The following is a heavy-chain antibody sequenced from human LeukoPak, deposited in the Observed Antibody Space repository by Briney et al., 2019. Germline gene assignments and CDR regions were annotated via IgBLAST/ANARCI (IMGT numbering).Heavy chain of an antibody. CDR3: ARGRGASDF. CDR1: GFTVNSNY. J-gene: IGHJ4*02. V-gene: IGHV3-53*01. Sequence: GGSLRLSCAASGFTVNSNYMSWVRQAPGKGLEWASIIYSGGSTYYADSVKGRFTISRDNSKNTLYLQMNSLRAEDTAVYYCARGRGASDFWGQGTLVTVSS. D-gene: IGHD5-12*01. CDR2: IYSGGST.